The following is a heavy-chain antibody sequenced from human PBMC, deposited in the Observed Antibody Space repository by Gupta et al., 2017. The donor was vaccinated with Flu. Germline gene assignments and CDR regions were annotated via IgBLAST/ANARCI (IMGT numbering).Heavy chain of an antibody. V-gene: IGHV3-21*02. D-gene: IGHD4-17*01. Sequence: EVQLVESAGGLVKPGGSLRLSWAAYGFTFRAYTMNWVRQAPGKGLEWVSSISSSSSYIYYADSVKGRFTISRDNAKNSLYLQMNSLRAEDTAVYYCARGTDYDYGDYAAYWGQGTLVTVSS. CDR1: GFTFRAYT. CDR2: ISSSSSYI. J-gene: IGHJ4*02. CDR3: ARGTDYDYGDYAAY.